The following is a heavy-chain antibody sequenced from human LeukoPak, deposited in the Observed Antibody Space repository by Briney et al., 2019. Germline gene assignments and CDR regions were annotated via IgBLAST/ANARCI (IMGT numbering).Heavy chain of an antibody. D-gene: IGHD3-22*01. Sequence: ASVKVSCKASGYTFTSYGISWVRQAPGQGLEWMGWISAYNGNTNYAQKLQGRVTMTTDTSTSTAYMELRSLRSDDTAVYYCARDAPIGDSSGYYYYYYYYMDVWGKGTTVTISS. CDR3: ARDAPIGDSSGYYYYYYYYMDV. J-gene: IGHJ6*03. V-gene: IGHV1-18*01. CDR1: GYTFTSYG. CDR2: ISAYNGNT.